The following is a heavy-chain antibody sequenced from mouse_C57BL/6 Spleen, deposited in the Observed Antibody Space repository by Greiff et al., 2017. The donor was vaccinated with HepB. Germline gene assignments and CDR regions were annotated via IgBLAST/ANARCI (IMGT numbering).Heavy chain of an antibody. CDR1: GFTFSDYG. CDR3: ASTTVVEGGAMDY. V-gene: IGHV5-17*01. D-gene: IGHD1-1*01. J-gene: IGHJ4*01. Sequence: EVMLVESGGGLVKPGGSLKLSCAASGFTFSDYGMHWVRQAPEKGLEWVAYISSGSSTIYYADTVKGRFTISRDNAKNTLFLQMTSLRSEDTAMYYCASTTVVEGGAMDYWGQGTSVTVSS. CDR2: ISSGSSTI.